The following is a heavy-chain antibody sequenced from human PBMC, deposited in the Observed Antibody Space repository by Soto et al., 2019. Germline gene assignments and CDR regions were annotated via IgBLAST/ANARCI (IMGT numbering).Heavy chain of an antibody. V-gene: IGHV4-59*01. D-gene: IGHD3-3*01. CDR2: VYHTGRT. CDR1: GGSISNYY. CDR3: ARDFAYFDS. J-gene: IGHJ4*02. Sequence: PSETLSLTCTVSGGSISNYYWTWIRQPAGKGLEWIGYVYHTGRTSYNPSLKSRVSISMDTSKNQFSLNLDSVTAADTAVYFCARDFAYFDSWGQGTLVTVSS.